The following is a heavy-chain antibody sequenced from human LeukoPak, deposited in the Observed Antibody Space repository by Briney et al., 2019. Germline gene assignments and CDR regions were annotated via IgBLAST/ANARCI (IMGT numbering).Heavy chain of an antibody. V-gene: IGHV1-69*04. Sequence: ASVKVSCKASGGTFSSYAISWVRQAPGQGLEWMGRIIPILGIANYAQKFQGRVTITADKSTSTAYMELSSLRSEDTAVYYCARPGMAAAGTPHAFDIWGQGTMVTVSS. CDR2: IIPILGIA. D-gene: IGHD6-13*01. CDR3: ARPGMAAAGTPHAFDI. CDR1: GGTFSSYA. J-gene: IGHJ3*02.